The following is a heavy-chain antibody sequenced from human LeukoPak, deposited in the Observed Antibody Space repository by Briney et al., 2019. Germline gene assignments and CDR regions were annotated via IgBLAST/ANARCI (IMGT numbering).Heavy chain of an antibody. CDR1: GGSFSGYY. V-gene: IGHV4-34*01. CDR2: INHSGST. J-gene: IGHJ2*01. CDR3: ARDEGYSYGTYWYFDL. D-gene: IGHD5-18*01. Sequence: SETLSLTCAVYGGSFSGYYWSWIRQPPGKGLEWIGEINHSGSTNYNPSLKSRVTISVDTSKNQFSLKLSSVTAADTAVYYCARDEGYSYGTYWYFDLWGRGTLVTVSS.